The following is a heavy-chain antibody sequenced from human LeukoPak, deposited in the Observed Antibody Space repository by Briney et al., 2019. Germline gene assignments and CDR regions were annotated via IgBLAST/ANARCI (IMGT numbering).Heavy chain of an antibody. CDR3: ASGPIAVAGPDY. J-gene: IGHJ4*02. D-gene: IGHD6-19*01. Sequence: GGSLRLSCAASGFTFSSYAMHWVRQAPGKGLEWVAVISYDGSNKYYADSVKGRFTISRDNSKNTLYLQMNSLRAEDTAVYYCASGPIAVAGPDYWGQGTLVTVSS. V-gene: IGHV3-30-3*01. CDR1: GFTFSSYA. CDR2: ISYDGSNK.